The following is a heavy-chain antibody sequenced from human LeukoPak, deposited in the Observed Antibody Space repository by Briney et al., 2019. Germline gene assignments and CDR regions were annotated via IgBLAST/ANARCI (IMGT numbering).Heavy chain of an antibody. V-gene: IGHV3-49*04. J-gene: IGHJ4*02. Sequence: GGSLRLSCTGSGFTFGDYAVSWVRQAPGKGLEWVGIIRSKAYGETTEYAASVKGRFIISRDDSKSVAYLQMNSLKTEDTAVYYCVRDRHFYGSGILNYWGQGTLVTVSS. CDR3: VRDRHFYGSGILNY. CDR2: IRSKAYGETT. D-gene: IGHD3-10*01. CDR1: GFTFGDYA.